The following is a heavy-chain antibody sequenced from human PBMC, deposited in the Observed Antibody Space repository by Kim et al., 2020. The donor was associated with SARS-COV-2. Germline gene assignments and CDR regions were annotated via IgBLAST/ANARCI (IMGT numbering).Heavy chain of an antibody. CDR3: ARGGYCSSTSCYNDYGMDV. V-gene: IGHV1-69*13. CDR2: IIPIFGTA. Sequence: SVKVSCKASGGTFSSYAISWVRQAPGQGLEWMGGIIPIFGTANYAQKFQGRVTITADESTSTAYMELSSLRSEDTAVYYCARGGYCSSTSCYNDYGMDVWGQGTTVTVSS. CDR1: GGTFSSYA. D-gene: IGHD2-2*02. J-gene: IGHJ6*02.